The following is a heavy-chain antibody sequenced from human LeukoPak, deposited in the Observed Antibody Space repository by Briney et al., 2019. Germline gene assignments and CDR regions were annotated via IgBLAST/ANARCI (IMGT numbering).Heavy chain of an antibody. CDR1: GFTFSSYG. D-gene: IGHD2-2*01. CDR3: AKARNRYCSSTSCFYGMDV. J-gene: IGHJ6*02. CDR2: ISYDGSNK. Sequence: GGFLRLSCAASGFTFSSYGMRWVRQAPGKGLEWVAVISYDGSNKYYADSVKGRFTISRDNSKNTLYLQMNSLRAEDTAVYYCAKARNRYCSSTSCFYGMDVWGQGTTVTVSS. V-gene: IGHV3-30*18.